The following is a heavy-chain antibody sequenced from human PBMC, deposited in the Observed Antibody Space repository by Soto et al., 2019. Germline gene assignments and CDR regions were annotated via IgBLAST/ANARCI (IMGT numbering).Heavy chain of an antibody. D-gene: IGHD6-19*01. V-gene: IGHV3-23*01. CDR2: ITGSGSGSGINT. Sequence: EVQVLESGGGLVQPGGSLRLSCAASGFTFSTYAMSWVRQAPGKGLEWFSSITGSGSGSGINTYYADSVKGRFTISRDNSKNTQSLQMHSLRVDDTAVYYCAKSRAVADAFDFWGQGTMVTVSS. CDR3: AKSRAVADAFDF. J-gene: IGHJ3*01. CDR1: GFTFSTYA.